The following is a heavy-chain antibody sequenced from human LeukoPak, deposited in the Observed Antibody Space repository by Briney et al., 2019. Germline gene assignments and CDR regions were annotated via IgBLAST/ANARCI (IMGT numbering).Heavy chain of an antibody. Sequence: PSETLSPTCTGSGGSISNRSYDWGGIRQPRGKGGEGNESSYYSGSTYYTPSLKSRVTISVDTSTNPFSLKLSSVTAADTAVYYCARVEIGSWYWEDYWGQGTLVTVSS. V-gene: IGHV4-39*01. J-gene: IGHJ4*02. D-gene: IGHD6-13*01. CDR1: GGSISNRSYD. CDR3: ARVEIGSWYWEDY. CDR2: SYYSGST.